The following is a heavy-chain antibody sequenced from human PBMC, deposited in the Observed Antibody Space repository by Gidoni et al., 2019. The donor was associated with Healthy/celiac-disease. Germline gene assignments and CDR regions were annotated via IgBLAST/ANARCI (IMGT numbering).Heavy chain of an antibody. Sequence: QVQLVESGGGVVQPGRSLRLSCAASGFTFSSYGMHWVRQAPGKGLEWVAVIWYDGSNKYYADSVKGRFTISRDNSKNTLYLQMNSLRAEDTAVYYCARDTSNTAAAGTGYYGMDVWGQGTTVTVSS. CDR1: GFTFSSYG. D-gene: IGHD6-13*01. CDR2: IWYDGSNK. V-gene: IGHV3-33*01. J-gene: IGHJ6*02. CDR3: ARDTSNTAAAGTGYYGMDV.